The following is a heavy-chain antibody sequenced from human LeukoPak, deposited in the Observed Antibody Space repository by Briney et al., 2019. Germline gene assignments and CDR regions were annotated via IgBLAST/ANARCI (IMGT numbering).Heavy chain of an antibody. CDR2: LSGSGDNA. J-gene: IGHJ4*02. CDR3: AKGFHLTGYYPFDY. CDR1: GFTFSSYA. Sequence: GGSLRLSCAASGFTFSSYAMSWVRQAPGKGLEWVSALSGSGDNAHYADFVKGRFIISRENSKNTLYLQMSSLRVEDTAVYYCAKGFHLTGYYPFDYWGQGTLVIVSS. D-gene: IGHD3-9*01. V-gene: IGHV3-23*01.